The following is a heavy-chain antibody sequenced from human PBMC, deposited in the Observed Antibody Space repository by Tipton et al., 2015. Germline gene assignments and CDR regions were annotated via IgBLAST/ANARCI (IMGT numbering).Heavy chain of an antibody. CDR3: ARDPPLTTVTTGDDASDI. D-gene: IGHD4-17*01. V-gene: IGHV3-21*01. J-gene: IGHJ3*02. CDR2: ISTMGSYI. CDR1: GFTFNSFS. Sequence: GSLRLSCAASGFTFNSFSMNWVRQAPGKGLEWVSSISTMGSYIYYADSVKGRFTISRDNDKNSLYLQMNSLRAEDTAVYYCARDPPLTTVTTGDDASDIWGQGTMVTVSS.